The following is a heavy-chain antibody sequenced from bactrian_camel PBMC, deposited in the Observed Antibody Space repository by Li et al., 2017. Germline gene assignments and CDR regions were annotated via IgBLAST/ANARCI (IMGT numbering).Heavy chain of an antibody. CDR2: IARDGST. D-gene: IGHD1*01. Sequence: QVQLVESGGGSVQAGGSLRLSCAASGDTVSNYCMGWFRQAPGTEREGVAAIARDGSTSYVDSVKGRFTVSRDNAKNTLYLEMNSLKPEDTAMHYCAARKSPFPVAAGRCTGAAFNHWGQGTQVTVS. CDR1: GDTVSNYC. CDR3: AARKSPFPVAAGRCTGAAFNH. J-gene: IGHJ4*01. V-gene: IGHV3S53*01.